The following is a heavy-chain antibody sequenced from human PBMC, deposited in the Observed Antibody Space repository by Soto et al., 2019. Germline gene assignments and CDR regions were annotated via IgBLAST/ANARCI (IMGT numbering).Heavy chain of an antibody. Sequence: QVQLVESGGGVVQPGRSLRLSCAASGFTFSSYGMHWVRQAPGKGLEWVAVISYDGGNKYYADSVKGRFTISRDNSKNTVYLQMNSLRAEDTAVYYCAKSDRGYDLWNGVYFDYWGQGTLVTVSS. J-gene: IGHJ4*02. CDR3: AKSDRGYDLWNGVYFDY. D-gene: IGHD5-12*01. CDR2: ISYDGGNK. V-gene: IGHV3-30*18. CDR1: GFTFSSYG.